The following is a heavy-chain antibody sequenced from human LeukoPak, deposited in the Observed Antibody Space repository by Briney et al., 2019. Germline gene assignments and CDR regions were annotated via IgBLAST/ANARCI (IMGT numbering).Heavy chain of an antibody. CDR3: ATDPPWGSDVFDM. Sequence: GGSLRLSCAASGFSLNNYWMMWVRQAPGKGLEWVANIKSDGSDKYYVDSVKGRFTISRDNARNSLSSQMSSLRADDTATYYCATDPPWGSDVFDMWGRGTMVTVSS. V-gene: IGHV3-7*03. J-gene: IGHJ3*02. D-gene: IGHD7-27*01. CDR2: IKSDGSDK. CDR1: GFSLNNYW.